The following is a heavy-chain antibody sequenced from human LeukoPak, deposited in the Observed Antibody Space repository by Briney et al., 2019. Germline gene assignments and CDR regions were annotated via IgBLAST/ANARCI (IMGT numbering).Heavy chain of an antibody. CDR3: AKDLGYSSGWYASLDFQH. Sequence: TGGSLRLFCAASGFTFSSHAMSWVRQPPGKGLEWVSAISDSGGRTLYADSVKGRYNVSRDNPKHSLYRQVNGLIAEDAAVFSCAKDLGYSSGWYASLDFQHCGQSTLVTVSS. CDR2: ISDSGGRT. D-gene: IGHD6-19*01. J-gene: IGHJ1*01. V-gene: IGHV3-23*01. CDR1: GFTFSSHA.